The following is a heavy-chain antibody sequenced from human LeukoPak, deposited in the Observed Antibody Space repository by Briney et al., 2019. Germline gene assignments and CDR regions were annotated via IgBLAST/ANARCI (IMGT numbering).Heavy chain of an antibody. CDR3: ARDLLWFGDTMDV. V-gene: IGHV1-2*02. D-gene: IGHD3-10*01. Sequence: ASVKDSCKASGYTFTGYYMHWVRQAPGQGLAWMGWINPNSGGTNYAQKFQGRVTMTRDTSISTAYMELSRLRSDDTAVYYCARDLLWFGDTMDVWGKGTTVTVSS. CDR1: GYTFTGYY. J-gene: IGHJ6*04. CDR2: INPNSGGT.